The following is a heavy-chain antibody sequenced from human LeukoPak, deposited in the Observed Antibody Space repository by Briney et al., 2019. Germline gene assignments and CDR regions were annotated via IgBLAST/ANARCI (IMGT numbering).Heavy chain of an antibody. CDR3: ARVGDHFHWYLDL. CDR2: LYSGSDT. D-gene: IGHD3-10*01. Sequence: SGGSLRLSCAASGFTVSTNYMNWVRQAPGKGLEWVSILYSGSDTYYADSVKGRFTISRDSSKNILFLQMNNPRAEDTAVYYCARVGDHFHWYLDLWGRGTLVTVSS. J-gene: IGHJ2*01. V-gene: IGHV3-53*01. CDR1: GFTVSTNY.